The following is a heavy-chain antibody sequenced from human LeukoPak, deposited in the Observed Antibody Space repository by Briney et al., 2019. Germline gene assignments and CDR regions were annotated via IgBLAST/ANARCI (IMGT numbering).Heavy chain of an antibody. CDR3: AKNLWFGESIPTPLDY. CDR1: GFTFSSYG. D-gene: IGHD3-10*01. Sequence: GGSLRLSCAASGFTFSSYGMSWVRQAPGKGLEWVSAISGSGGSTYYADSVKGRFTISRDNSKNTLYLQMNSLRAEDTAVYYCAKNLWFGESIPTPLDYWGQGTLVTVSS. V-gene: IGHV3-23*01. J-gene: IGHJ4*02. CDR2: ISGSGGST.